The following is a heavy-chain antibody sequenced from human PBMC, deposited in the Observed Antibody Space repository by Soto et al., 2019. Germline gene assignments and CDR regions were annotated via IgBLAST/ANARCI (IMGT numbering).Heavy chain of an antibody. CDR2: ISGSGGST. J-gene: IGHJ4*02. V-gene: IGHV3-23*01. Sequence: GGSLRLSCAASGFTFSSYAMSWVRQAPGKGLEWVSAISGSGGSTYYADSVRGRFTISRDNAKNTLYLHMNSLSAEDTAVYYCARESEDLTSNFDYWGQGTMVTASS. CDR3: ARESEDLTSNFDY. CDR1: GFTFSSYA.